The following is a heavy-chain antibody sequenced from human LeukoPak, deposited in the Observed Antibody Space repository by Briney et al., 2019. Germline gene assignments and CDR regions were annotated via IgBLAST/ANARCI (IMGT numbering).Heavy chain of an antibody. J-gene: IGHJ4*02. V-gene: IGHV4-61*02. Sequence: PSETLSLTCTVSGDSISSGSYYWRWIRQPAGKGLEWIVRIYTSGSTNYNPSLKSRVTISVDTSKNQFSLKLSSVTAADTAVYYCASHFYSSSWLDYWGQGTLVTVSS. CDR1: GDSISSGSYY. CDR2: IYTSGST. CDR3: ASHFYSSSWLDY. D-gene: IGHD6-13*01.